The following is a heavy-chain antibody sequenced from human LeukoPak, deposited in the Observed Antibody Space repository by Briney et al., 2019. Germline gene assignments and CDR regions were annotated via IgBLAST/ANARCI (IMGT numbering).Heavy chain of an antibody. CDR3: ARTGMYSSSSSYYFEY. CDR1: GFTFSSYS. V-gene: IGHV3-7*01. CDR2: IKQDGSEK. Sequence: GGSLRLSCAASGFTFSSYSMNWVRQAPGKGLEWVANIKQDGSEKYYVDSVKGRFTISRDNAKNSLYLQMNSLRAEDTAVYYCARTGMYSSSSSYYFEYWGQGTLVAVSS. J-gene: IGHJ4*02. D-gene: IGHD6-13*01.